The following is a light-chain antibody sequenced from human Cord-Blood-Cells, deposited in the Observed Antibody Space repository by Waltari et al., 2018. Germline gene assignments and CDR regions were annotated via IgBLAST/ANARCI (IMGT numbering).Light chain of an antibody. CDR1: SSNIGSNT. J-gene: IGLJ3*02. CDR2: SNN. CDR3: AAWDDSLNGRWV. Sequence: QSVLTQPPSASGTPGQRVTISCSGSSSNIGSNTVNWYQQLPGTAPKLPIYSNNRRPSGVPDRFSGSKSGTSASLAISGLQSEDEADYYCAAWDDSLNGRWVFGGGTKLTVL. V-gene: IGLV1-44*01.